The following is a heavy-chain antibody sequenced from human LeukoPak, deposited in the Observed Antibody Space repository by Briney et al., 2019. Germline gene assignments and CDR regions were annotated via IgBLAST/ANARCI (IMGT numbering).Heavy chain of an antibody. CDR2: IYTSGST. CDR3: ARGGAPNYDILTGTFDI. V-gene: IGHV4-4*07. J-gene: IGHJ3*02. CDR1: GGSISSYY. Sequence: SETLSLTCTVSGGSISSYYWSWIRQPAGKGLEWIGRIYTSGSTNYNPSLKSRVTMSVHTSKNQFSLKLSSVTAADTAVYYCARGGAPNYDILTGTFDIWGQGTMVTVSS. D-gene: IGHD3-9*01.